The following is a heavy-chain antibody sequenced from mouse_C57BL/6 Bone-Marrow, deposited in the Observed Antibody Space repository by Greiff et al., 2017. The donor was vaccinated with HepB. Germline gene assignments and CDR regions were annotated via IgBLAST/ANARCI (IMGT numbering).Heavy chain of an antibody. CDR2: IYPGNSDT. V-gene: IGHV1-5*01. Sequence: VQLQQSGTVLARPGASVKMSCKTSGYTFTSYWMHWVKQRPGQGLEWIGAIYPGNSDTSYNQKFKGKAKLTAVTSASAAYMELSNLTNEDSAVYYCTIYSNPYYYAMDYWGQGTSVTVSS. CDR1: GYTFTSYW. CDR3: TIYSNPYYYAMDY. D-gene: IGHD2-5*01. J-gene: IGHJ4*01.